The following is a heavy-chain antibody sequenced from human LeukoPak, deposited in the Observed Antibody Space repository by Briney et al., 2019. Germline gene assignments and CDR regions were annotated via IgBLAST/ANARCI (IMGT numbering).Heavy chain of an antibody. Sequence: GGSLTLSCAASGFTFGSHWMSWVRQAPGKGLEWVAGICDSGGRTNYADSVKGGFTISRHNPKNTLFLQMNSLRAEDTAVYFCAKRGVVIRVILVGFHKEAYYFDSWGQGALVTVSS. CDR1: GFTFGSHW. CDR3: AKRGVVIRVILVGFHKEAYYFDS. D-gene: IGHD3-22*01. CDR2: ICDSGGRT. J-gene: IGHJ4*02. V-gene: IGHV3-23*01.